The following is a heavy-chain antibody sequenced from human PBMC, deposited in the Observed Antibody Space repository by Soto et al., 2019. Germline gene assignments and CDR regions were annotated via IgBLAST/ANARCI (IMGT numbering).Heavy chain of an antibody. CDR3: AREFSSGWFPSTHFDY. Sequence: SETLSLTCAVSGGSISSSNWWSWVRQPPGKGLEWIGEIYHSGSTNYNPSLKSRVAISVDKSKNQFSLKLSSVTAADTAVYYCAREFSSGWFPSTHFDYWGQGTLVTVSS. J-gene: IGHJ4*02. V-gene: IGHV4-4*02. CDR1: GGSISSSNW. D-gene: IGHD6-19*01. CDR2: IYHSGST.